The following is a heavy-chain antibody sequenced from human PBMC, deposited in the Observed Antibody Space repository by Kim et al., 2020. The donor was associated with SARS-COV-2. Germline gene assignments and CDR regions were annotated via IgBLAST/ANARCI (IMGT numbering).Heavy chain of an antibody. D-gene: IGHD7-27*01. Sequence: SADAVKGRFTISRDTAKNSLDLQMNSLRAEDTAVYYCARESSGPDWYFDLWGRGTLVTVSS. J-gene: IGHJ2*01. CDR3: ARESSGPDWYFDL. V-gene: IGHV3-11*05.